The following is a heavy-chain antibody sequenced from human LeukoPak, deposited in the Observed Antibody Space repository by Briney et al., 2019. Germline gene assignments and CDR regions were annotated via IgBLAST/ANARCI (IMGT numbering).Heavy chain of an antibody. J-gene: IGHJ4*02. V-gene: IGHV3-21*01. CDR1: GFTFSSYS. CDR3: AREGIVVATKFDY. D-gene: IGHD2-15*01. CDR2: ISSSSYI. Sequence: PGGSLRLSCAASGFTFSSYSMNWVRQAPGKGLEWVSSISSSSYIYYADSVKGRFTISRDNAKNSLYLQMNSLRAEDTAVYYCAREGIVVATKFDYWGQGTLVTVS.